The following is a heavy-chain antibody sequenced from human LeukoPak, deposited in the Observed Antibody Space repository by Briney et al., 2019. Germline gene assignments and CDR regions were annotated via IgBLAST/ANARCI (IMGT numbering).Heavy chain of an antibody. J-gene: IGHJ4*02. V-gene: IGHV3-21*01. D-gene: IGHD6-13*01. Sequence: KPGGSLRLSCAASGFTFSSYSMNWVRQAPGKGLEWVSSISSSSSYIYYADSVKGRFTISRDNAKNSLYLQMNSLRAEDTAVYYCARDLEGYSSSWDLGGQGTLVTVSS. CDR1: GFTFSSYS. CDR3: ARDLEGYSSSWDL. CDR2: ISSSSSYI.